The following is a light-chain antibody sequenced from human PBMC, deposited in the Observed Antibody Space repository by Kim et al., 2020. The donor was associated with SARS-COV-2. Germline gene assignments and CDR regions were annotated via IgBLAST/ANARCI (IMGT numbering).Light chain of an antibody. Sequence: GQSVTISCSGSMYNIGNNLVYWYQQLPGGAPKLLVYRNHERPSGVPDRFSGSKYDTSASLAITGLRSADEADYYCASWDDGLNGPVFGGGTQLTVL. CDR2: RNH. CDR1: MYNIGNNL. V-gene: IGLV1-47*01. J-gene: IGLJ3*02. CDR3: ASWDDGLNGPV.